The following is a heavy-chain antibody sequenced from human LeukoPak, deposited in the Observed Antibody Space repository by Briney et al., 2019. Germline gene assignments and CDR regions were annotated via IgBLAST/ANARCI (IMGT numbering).Heavy chain of an antibody. CDR2: ISAYNGNT. Sequence: GASVKVSCKAPGYTFTSYGISWVRQAPGQGLEWMGWISAYNGNTNYAQKLQGRVTMTTDTSTSTAYMELRSLRSDDTAVYYCAREVYCSSTSCFYFDYWGQGTLVTVSS. V-gene: IGHV1-18*01. CDR3: AREVYCSSTSCFYFDY. J-gene: IGHJ4*02. D-gene: IGHD2-2*01. CDR1: GYTFTSYG.